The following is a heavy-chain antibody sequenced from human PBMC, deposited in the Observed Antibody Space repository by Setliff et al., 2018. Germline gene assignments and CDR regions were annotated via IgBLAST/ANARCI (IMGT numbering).Heavy chain of an antibody. D-gene: IGHD2-8*01. V-gene: IGHV1-18*01. CDR3: SRLVRYCTTTACQRASGAEF. J-gene: IGHJ4*02. Sequence: GASVKVSCKASGYTFNSYGITWARQAPGQGLEWMGWISGYTGNTNYAQKLQGRVTMTTDTSTSTAYMELRSLRSDDTAVYYCSRLVRYCTTTACQRASGAEFWGQGTLVTVSS. CDR2: ISGYTGNT. CDR1: GYTFNSYG.